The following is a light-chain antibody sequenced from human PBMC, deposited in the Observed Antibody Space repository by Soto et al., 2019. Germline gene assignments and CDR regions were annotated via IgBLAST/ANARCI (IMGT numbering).Light chain of an antibody. CDR2: DVS. Sequence: QCVLTQPASVSGSPGQSITITCTGTRSDVGAYNYVAWYQQYPGKAPKLVVYDVSNRPSGISNRFSGSKSGNTASLTISGLQAEDEADYYCSSYTATNIRVFGTGTKV. J-gene: IGLJ1*01. CDR3: SSYTATNIRV. CDR1: RSDVGAYNY. V-gene: IGLV2-14*03.